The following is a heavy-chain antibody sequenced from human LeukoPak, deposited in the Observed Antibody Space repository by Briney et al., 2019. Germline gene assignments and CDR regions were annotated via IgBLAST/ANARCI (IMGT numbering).Heavy chain of an antibody. Sequence: SETLSLTCTVSGGSFSSGSYYWSWIRQPPGKGLERIGYIYYSGSTNYNPSLKSRVTISVDTSKNQFSLKLSSVTAADTAVYYCARVRDSSGWVFDYWGQGTPVTVSS. CDR2: IYYSGST. D-gene: IGHD6-19*01. CDR3: ARVRDSSGWVFDY. V-gene: IGHV4-61*01. CDR1: GGSFSSGSYY. J-gene: IGHJ4*02.